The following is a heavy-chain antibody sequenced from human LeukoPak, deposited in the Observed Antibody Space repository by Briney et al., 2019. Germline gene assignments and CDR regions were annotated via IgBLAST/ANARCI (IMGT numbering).Heavy chain of an antibody. CDR2: IYHSGIT. Sequence: GYIYHSGITYYNPSLKSRVTISVDRSKNQFSLKLNSVIAADTAVYYCARWNYGGSSGRPFDFWGQGTLVTASS. CDR3: ARWNYGGSSGRPFDF. D-gene: IGHD6-6*01. J-gene: IGHJ4*02. V-gene: IGHV4-30-2*01.